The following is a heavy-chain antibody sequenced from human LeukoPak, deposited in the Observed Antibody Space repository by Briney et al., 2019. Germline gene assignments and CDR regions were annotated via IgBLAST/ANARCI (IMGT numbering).Heavy chain of an antibody. Sequence: ASVKVSCKASGGTFSSYAISWVRQAPGQGLEWMGRIIPIFGTANYAQKFQGRVTITTDESTSTAYMELSSLRSEDTAVYCCARTMAIFGVVTISFDYWGQGTLVTVSS. CDR3: ARTMAIFGVVTISFDY. CDR1: GGTFSSYA. J-gene: IGHJ4*02. CDR2: IIPIFGTA. D-gene: IGHD3-3*01. V-gene: IGHV1-69*05.